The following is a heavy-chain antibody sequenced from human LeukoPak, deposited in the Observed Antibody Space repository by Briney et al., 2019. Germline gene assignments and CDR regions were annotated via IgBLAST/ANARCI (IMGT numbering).Heavy chain of an antibody. CDR2: INHSGST. Sequence: MSSETLSLTCAVYGGSFCGYYWSWIRQPPGKGLEWIGEINHSGSTNYNPSLKSRVTISVDTSKNQFSLKLSSVTAADTAVYYCARGSPYGRNWFDPWGQGTLVTVSS. CDR3: ARGSPYGRNWFDP. V-gene: IGHV4-34*01. J-gene: IGHJ5*02. CDR1: GGSFCGYY. D-gene: IGHD3-10*01.